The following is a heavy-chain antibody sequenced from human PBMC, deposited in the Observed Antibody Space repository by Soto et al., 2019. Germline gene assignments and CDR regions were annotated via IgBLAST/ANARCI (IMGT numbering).Heavy chain of an antibody. CDR3: AKRVWYFDL. V-gene: IGHV3-23*01. Sequence: PGGSLRLSCAASGFTFNTYDMSWVRQAPGKGLEWVSAISGSGGTTYYADSVRGRVTISRDNAKNTLYLQMNSLRAEDTAVYYCAKRVWYFDLWGRGTLVTVSS. CDR1: GFTFNTYD. CDR2: ISGSGGTT. J-gene: IGHJ2*01.